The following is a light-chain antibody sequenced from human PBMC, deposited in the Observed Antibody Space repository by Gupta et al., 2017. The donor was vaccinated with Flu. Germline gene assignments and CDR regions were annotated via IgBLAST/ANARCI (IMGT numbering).Light chain of an antibody. CDR3: CSYAGSSTFYV. J-gene: IGLJ1*01. CDR1: SSDVGSYNL. Sequence: QSALTQPASVSGSPGQSITISRTSPSSDVGSYNLVSWYQQHPGKAPKLMIYEGSKRPSGVSNRFSGSKSGNTASLTISGLQAEDEADYYCCSYAGSSTFYVFGTGTKVTVL. CDR2: EGS. V-gene: IGLV2-23*03.